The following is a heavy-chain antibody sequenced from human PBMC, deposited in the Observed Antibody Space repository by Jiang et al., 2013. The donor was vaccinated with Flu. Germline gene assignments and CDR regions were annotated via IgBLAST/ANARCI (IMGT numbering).Heavy chain of an antibody. CDR1: GYTFISYF. CDR2: INPSGGST. D-gene: IGHD2-15*01. J-gene: IGHJ5*02. CDR3: ARDEVVAAATAWFDP. Sequence: VQLVESGAEVKKPGASVKVSCKASGYTFISYFIHWVRQAPGQGLEWMGIINPSGGSTDYAQKFQGRVTMTRDTSTSTVYMELSSLRSEDTAVYYCARDEVVAAATAWFDPWGQGTLVTVSS. V-gene: IGHV1-46*01.